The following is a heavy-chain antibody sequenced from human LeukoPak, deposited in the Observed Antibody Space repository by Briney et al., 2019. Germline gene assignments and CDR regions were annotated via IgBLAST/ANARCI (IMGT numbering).Heavy chain of an antibody. CDR2: IYSGGST. CDR1: GFTFSSYA. D-gene: IGHD2-15*01. CDR3: VLRVDY. J-gene: IGHJ4*02. Sequence: TGGSLRLSCAASGFTFSSYAMSWVRQAPGKGLEWVSVIYSGGSTYYADSVKGRFTISRDNSKNTLYLQMNSLRAEDTAVYYCVLRVDYWGQGTLVTVSS. V-gene: IGHV3-53*01.